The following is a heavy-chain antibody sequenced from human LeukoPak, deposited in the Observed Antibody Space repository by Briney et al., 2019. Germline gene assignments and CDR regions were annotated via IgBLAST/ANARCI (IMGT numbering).Heavy chain of an antibody. CDR1: GDSISSYY. V-gene: IGHV4-59*01. CDR2: IYYSGIT. CDR3: ARDKYCSSTSCSPLFDY. D-gene: IGHD2-2*01. Sequence: SETLSLTCTVSGDSISSYYWSWIRQPPGKGLEWIGYIYYSGITNYNPSLKSRVTISVDTSKNQFSLKLSSLTAADTAVYYCARDKYCSSTSCSPLFDYWGQGTLVTVSS. J-gene: IGHJ4*02.